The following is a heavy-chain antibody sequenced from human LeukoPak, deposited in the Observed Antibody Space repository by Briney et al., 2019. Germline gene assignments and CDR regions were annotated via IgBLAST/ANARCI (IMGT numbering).Heavy chain of an antibody. D-gene: IGHD2-15*01. CDR2: ITTGDGNT. CDR1: GFTFSSYT. CDR3: AKQLGYCSDGSCYFPY. Sequence: GGSLRLSCTASGFTFSSYTMTWVRQAPGKGLKWVSTITTGDGNTYYADSVKGRFTVSRDDSKNTLCLQMNSLRAEDTAAYYCAKQLGYCSDGSCYFPYWGRGTLVTVSS. J-gene: IGHJ4*02. V-gene: IGHV3-23*01.